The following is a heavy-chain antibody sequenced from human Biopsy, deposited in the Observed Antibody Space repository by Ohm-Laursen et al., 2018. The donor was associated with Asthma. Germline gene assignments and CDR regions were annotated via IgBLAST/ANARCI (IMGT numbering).Heavy chain of an antibody. J-gene: IGHJ4*02. CDR3: ARKAGSCISRTCYSLDF. V-gene: IGHV1-69*13. Sequence: VKVGGRSLGGTFNTYVIGWGRQAPGQGLEWMGGINSVFGTTTYPQKFQDRVTITADDSTSTVYMELSSLRSEDTAVYYCARKAGSCISRTCYSLDFWGQGTLVTVPS. CDR1: GGTFNTYV. D-gene: IGHD2-2*01. CDR2: INSVFGTT.